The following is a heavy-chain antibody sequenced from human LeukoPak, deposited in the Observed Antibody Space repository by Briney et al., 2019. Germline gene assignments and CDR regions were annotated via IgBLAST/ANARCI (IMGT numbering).Heavy chain of an antibody. CDR3: ARAVVMPEFDS. CDR1: GASITSGNYY. D-gene: IGHD2-21*01. J-gene: IGHJ4*02. V-gene: IGHV4-31*03. Sequence: SETLSLTCTVSGASITSGNYYWSWIRQHPGKGLEWIGYIYYTGSTYYNPSLTSRLTISRDTSKNQFSLKLSSVTAADTAIYYCARAVVMPEFDSWGQGTLVTVSS. CDR2: IYYTGST.